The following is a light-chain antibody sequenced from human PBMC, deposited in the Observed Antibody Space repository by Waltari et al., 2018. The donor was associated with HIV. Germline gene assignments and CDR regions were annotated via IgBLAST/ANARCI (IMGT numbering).Light chain of an antibody. CDR2: EDS. CDR3: YSTDSSGNHSV. Sequence: SYELTQPPSVSGSPGQPARVTCPGDALPKTYAYWYQQKSGQAPVLVIYEDSKRPSGIPERFSGSSSGTMATLTISGAQVEDEADYYCYSTDSSGNHSVFGGGTKLTVL. J-gene: IGLJ2*01. V-gene: IGLV3-10*01. CDR1: ALPKTY.